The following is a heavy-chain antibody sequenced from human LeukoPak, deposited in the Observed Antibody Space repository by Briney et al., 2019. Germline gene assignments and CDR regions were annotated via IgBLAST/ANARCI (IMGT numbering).Heavy chain of an antibody. CDR1: GGSISSYY. D-gene: IGHD6-19*01. Sequence: SETLSLTCTVSGGSISSYYWNWIRQPPEKGLEWIGSIHYSGSTNYNSSLKSRVTISVDTSKNQFSLRLRSVTAADTAVYYCAASARLVLQESVYWGQGTLVTVSS. V-gene: IGHV4-59*08. CDR3: AASARLVLQESVY. J-gene: IGHJ4*02. CDR2: IHYSGST.